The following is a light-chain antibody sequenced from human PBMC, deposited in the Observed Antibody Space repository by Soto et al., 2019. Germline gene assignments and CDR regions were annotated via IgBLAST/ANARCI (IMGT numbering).Light chain of an antibody. CDR3: QQYGSSLLT. CDR2: GAS. V-gene: IGKV3-20*01. J-gene: IGKJ4*01. CDR1: QSVSSSY. Sequence: EIVLTQSPGTLSLSPGERATLSCRASQSVSSSYLAWYQQKPGQAPRLLIYGASSRATGIPDRFSGSGSGNNFPFHIKRLEAEDFAVYYCQQYGSSLLTFGGGTKVEIK.